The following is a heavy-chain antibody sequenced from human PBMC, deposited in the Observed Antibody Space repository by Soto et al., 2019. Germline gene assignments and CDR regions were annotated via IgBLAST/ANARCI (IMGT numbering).Heavy chain of an antibody. Sequence: PSETLSLTCTVSGGSISTYYWSWIRQPPGKGLEWIGNIYYTGSTNYNPSLQTRVTMSVDASKNQFSLKLSSVTAADTAVYYCARFIRGYSGYDPISHFDYWGQGTLVTVSS. J-gene: IGHJ4*02. CDR1: GGSISTYY. CDR2: IYYTGST. D-gene: IGHD5-12*01. V-gene: IGHV4-59*01. CDR3: ARFIRGYSGYDPISHFDY.